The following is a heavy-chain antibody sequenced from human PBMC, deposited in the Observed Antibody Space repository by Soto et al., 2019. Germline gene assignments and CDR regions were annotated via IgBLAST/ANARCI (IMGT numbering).Heavy chain of an antibody. CDR1: GGSISSSSYY. CDR3: ARQEDSSSSLLVQLAXMDG. CDR2: IYYSGST. D-gene: IGHD6-6*01. J-gene: IGHJ6*02. V-gene: IGHV4-39*01. Sequence: SETLSLTCTVSGGSISSSSYYWGWIRQTPGKGLEWIGSIYYSGSTYYNPSLRSRVTISVDTSKNQFSLKLSSVTAADTAVYYCARQEDSSSSLLVQLAXMDGWGQGTTVTVSS.